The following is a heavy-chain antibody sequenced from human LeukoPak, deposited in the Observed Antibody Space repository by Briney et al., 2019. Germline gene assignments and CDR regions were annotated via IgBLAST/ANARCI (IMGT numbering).Heavy chain of an antibody. Sequence: GESLKISCQGSGYSFTGYWIGWVRQMPGKGLECMGIIYPADSDTTYSPSFQGQVTISADKSISTTYLQWSSLKASDTAMYYCARLSDFNFDYWGQGTLVTVSS. CDR2: IYPADSDT. J-gene: IGHJ4*02. D-gene: IGHD2-21*02. V-gene: IGHV5-51*01. CDR3: ARLSDFNFDY. CDR1: GYSFTGYW.